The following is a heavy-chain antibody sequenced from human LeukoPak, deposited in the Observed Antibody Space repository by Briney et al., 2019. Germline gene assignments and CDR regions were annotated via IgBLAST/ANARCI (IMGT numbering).Heavy chain of an antibody. Sequence: GGSRRLSCAASGFTVSSNYMSWVRQAPGKGLEWVSVIYSGGSTYYADSVKGRFTISRDNSKNTLYLQMNSLRAEDTAVYYCARVLGGGYFDYWGQGTLVTVSS. V-gene: IGHV3-53*01. D-gene: IGHD3-10*01. CDR3: ARVLGGGYFDY. J-gene: IGHJ4*02. CDR1: GFTVSSNY. CDR2: IYSGGST.